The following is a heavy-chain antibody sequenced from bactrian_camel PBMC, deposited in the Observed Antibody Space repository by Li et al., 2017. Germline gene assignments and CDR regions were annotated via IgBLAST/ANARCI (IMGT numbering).Heavy chain of an antibody. CDR3: AAANVPRQDCLSGYFPPGNVGF. CDR1: RFPYGSYC. J-gene: IGHJ4*01. D-gene: IGHD2*01. V-gene: IGHV3S6*01. Sequence: HVQLVESGGGSVQAGGSLRLSCVVSRFPYGSYCMGWFRQAPGKKREEVAAIFDQGDAPYVADFAKGRFTVSQDNAQHRLYLQMDGLRPEDTGTYYCAAANVPRQDCLSGYFPPGNVGFWGQGTQVTVS. CDR2: IFDQGDAP.